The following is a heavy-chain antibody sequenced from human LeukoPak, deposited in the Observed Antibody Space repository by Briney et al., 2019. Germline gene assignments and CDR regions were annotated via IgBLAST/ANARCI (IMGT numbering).Heavy chain of an antibody. CDR2: INHSGST. CDR1: GGSFSGYY. V-gene: IGHV4-34*01. Sequence: SETLSLTCAVYGGSFSGYYWSWIRQPPGKGLEWIGEINHSGSTNYNPSLKSRVTISVDTSKNQFSLKLSSVTAADTAVYYCATPRVVPAATFDYWGQGTLVTVSS. D-gene: IGHD2-2*01. CDR3: ATPRVVPAATFDY. J-gene: IGHJ4*02.